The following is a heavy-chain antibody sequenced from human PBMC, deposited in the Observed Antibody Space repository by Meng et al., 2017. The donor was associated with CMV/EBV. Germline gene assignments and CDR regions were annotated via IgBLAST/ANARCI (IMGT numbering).Heavy chain of an antibody. CDR2: INPNSGGT. CDR3: ARAPRIVGARDWFDP. V-gene: IGHV1-2*02. D-gene: IGHD1-26*01. J-gene: IGHJ5*02. Sequence: SGYTFTGYYIHWVRQAPGQGLEWMGWINPNSGGTNYAQKFQGRVTMTRDTSISTAYMELSRLRSDDTAVYYCARAPRIVGARDWFDPWGQGTLVTVSS. CDR1: GYTFTGYY.